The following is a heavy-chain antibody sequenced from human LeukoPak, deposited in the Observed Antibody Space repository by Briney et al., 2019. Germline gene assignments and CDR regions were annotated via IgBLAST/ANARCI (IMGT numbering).Heavy chain of an antibody. CDR2: IRYDGSDK. D-gene: IGHD3-9*01. V-gene: IGHV3-30*02. J-gene: IGHJ6*02. CDR1: GFPFGSYG. Sequence: GGSLRLSCAASGFPFGSYGVHWVRQAPGKGLEWMAFIRYDGSDKYYADSVKGRVTISRDNSKNTLYLQLNGLRGEDTAVYYCAKDLGSEATGYFEDYHYYAMDVWGQGTTVTVSS. CDR3: AKDLGSEATGYFEDYHYYAMDV.